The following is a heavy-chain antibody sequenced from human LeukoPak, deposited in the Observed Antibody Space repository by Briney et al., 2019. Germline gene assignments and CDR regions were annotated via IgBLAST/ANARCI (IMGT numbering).Heavy chain of an antibody. D-gene: IGHD3-22*01. CDR3: ARVYYDISGYYFDY. CDR2: ISSSSSTI. V-gene: IGHV3-48*01. J-gene: IGHJ4*02. Sequence: GGSLRLSCAASGFTFSSYSMNWVRQAPGKGLEWVSYISSSSSTIYYADSVKGRFTISRDNAKNSLYLQMNSLRAEDTAVYYCARVYYDISGYYFDYWGQGTLVTVSS. CDR1: GFTFSSYS.